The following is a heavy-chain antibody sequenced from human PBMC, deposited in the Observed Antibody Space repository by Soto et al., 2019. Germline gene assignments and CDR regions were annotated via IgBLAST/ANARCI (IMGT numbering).Heavy chain of an antibody. CDR1: GFTFSSYS. D-gene: IGHD3-22*01. V-gene: IGHV3-48*01. CDR2: ISSSSSTI. CDR3: AKEGPNYDSSGYYYKSRKHDAFDI. J-gene: IGHJ3*02. Sequence: PGGSLRLSCAASGFTFSSYSMNWVRQAPGKGLEWVSYISSSSSTIYYADSVKGRFTISRDNARNSLYLQMNSLRAEDTAVYYCAKEGPNYDSSGYYYKSRKHDAFDIWGQGTMVTVSS.